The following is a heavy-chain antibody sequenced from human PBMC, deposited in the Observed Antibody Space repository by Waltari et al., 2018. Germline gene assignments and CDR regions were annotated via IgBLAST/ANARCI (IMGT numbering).Heavy chain of an antibody. CDR1: GGSIRSHY. V-gene: IGHV4-59*11. CDR3: ARGSIAAHDAFDI. D-gene: IGHD6-6*01. J-gene: IGHJ3*02. Sequence: QVQLQESGPGLVKPSETLSLNCNVSGGSIRSHYWSWIRQPPGKGLEWIGYIYYSGSTNYNPSLKSRVTISVDTSKNQFSLKLSSVTAADTAVYYCARGSIAAHDAFDIWGQGTMVTVSS. CDR2: IYYSGST.